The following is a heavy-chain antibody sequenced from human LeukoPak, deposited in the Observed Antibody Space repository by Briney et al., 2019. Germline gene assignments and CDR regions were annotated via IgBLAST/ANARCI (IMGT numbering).Heavy chain of an antibody. CDR1: GFTVSTTY. J-gene: IGHJ3*02. V-gene: IGHV3-53*01. D-gene: IGHD7-27*01. CDR3: ARDLGTNDAFDI. CDR2: IYTGGST. Sequence: GGSLRLSCAASGFTVSTTYMSWVRQAPGKGLEWVSIIYTGGSTYYAHSVKGRFTISRDNSKNTVYLQMNSLRAEDTAVCFCARDLGTNDAFDIWGQGTMLTVSS.